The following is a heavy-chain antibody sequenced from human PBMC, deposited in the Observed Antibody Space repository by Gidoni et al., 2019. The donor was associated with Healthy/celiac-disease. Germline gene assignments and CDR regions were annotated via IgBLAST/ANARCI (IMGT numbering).Heavy chain of an antibody. D-gene: IGHD3-10*01. CDR3: AKEIGEDAFDI. CDR2: ISYDGSNK. CDR1: GFTFSSYG. V-gene: IGHV3-30*18. Sequence: QVQLVESGGGVVQPGRSLRLSCAAAGFTFSSYGRHWVRQAPGKGLEWVAVISYDGSNKYYADSVKGRFTISRDNSKNTLYLQMNSLRAEDTAVYYCAKEIGEDAFDIWGQGTMVTVSS. J-gene: IGHJ3*02.